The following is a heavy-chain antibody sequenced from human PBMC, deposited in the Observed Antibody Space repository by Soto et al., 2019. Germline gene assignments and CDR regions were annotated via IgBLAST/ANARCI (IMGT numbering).Heavy chain of an antibody. CDR1: GGTFSSYA. V-gene: IGHV1-69*13. CDR3: AREATIFGVVAWFDP. J-gene: IGHJ5*02. Sequence: ASVKVSCKASGGTFSSYAISWVRQAPGQGLEWMGGIIPIFGTANYAQKFQGRVTITADESTSTAYMELSSLRSEDTAVYYCAREATIFGVVAWFDPWGQGTLVTVSS. CDR2: IIPIFGTA. D-gene: IGHD3-3*01.